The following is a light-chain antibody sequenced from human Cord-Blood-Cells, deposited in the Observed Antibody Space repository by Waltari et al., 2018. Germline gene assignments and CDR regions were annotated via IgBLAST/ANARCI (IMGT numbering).Light chain of an antibody. CDR3: QQYGSSPYT. Sequence: EIVLTQSPGTLSLSPGERATLSCRASQSVSSNYLAWYQQKPGKAPSLLIYGASSRATGIPDRFSGSGSGTDFTLTISRLEPEDFAVYYCQQYGSSPYTFGQGTKLEIK. CDR2: GAS. V-gene: IGKV3-20*01. CDR1: QSVSSNY. J-gene: IGKJ2*01.